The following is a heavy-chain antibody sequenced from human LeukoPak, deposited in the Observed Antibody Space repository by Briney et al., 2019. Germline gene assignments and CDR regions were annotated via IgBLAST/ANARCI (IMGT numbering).Heavy chain of an antibody. CDR2: IIPIFGTA. J-gene: IGHJ5*02. CDR1: GGTFSSYA. D-gene: IGHD4-11*01. Sequence: SVKVSCKASGGTFSSYAISWVRQAPGQGREWMGRIIPIFGTANYAQKFQGRVTITTDESTSTAYMELSSLRSEDTAVYYCARVVSLTVTFGWFDPWGQGTLVTVSS. CDR3: ARVVSLTVTFGWFDP. V-gene: IGHV1-69*05.